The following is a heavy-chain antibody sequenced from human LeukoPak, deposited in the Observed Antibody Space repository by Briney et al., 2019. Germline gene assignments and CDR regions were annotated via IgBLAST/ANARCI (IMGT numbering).Heavy chain of an antibody. D-gene: IGHD3-16*01. CDR3: AKGLRGFDS. V-gene: IGHV3-23*01. CDR2: ISGSGNNT. CDR1: GFTFSGYA. J-gene: IGHJ4*02. Sequence: GGSLRLSCAASGFTFSGYALGWVRQAPWKGLEWVSAISGSGNNTYYADSVKGRFTISRDNSKNTLYLQMNSLRAEDTAVYYCAKGLRGFDSWGQGTQVTVSS.